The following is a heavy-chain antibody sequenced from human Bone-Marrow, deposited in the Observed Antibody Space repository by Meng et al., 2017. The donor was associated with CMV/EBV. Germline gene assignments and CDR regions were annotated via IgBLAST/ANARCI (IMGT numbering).Heavy chain of an antibody. CDR2: INSDGSST. D-gene: IGHD6-6*01. CDR3: ARTSPGIAARLGFDY. Sequence: GGSLRLSCAASGFTFSSYWMHWVRQAPGKGLVWVSRINSDGSSTSYADSVKGRFTISRDNAKNTLYLQMNSLRAEDTAVYYCARTSPGIAARLGFDYWGQGTLVTVSS. V-gene: IGHV3-74*01. J-gene: IGHJ4*02. CDR1: GFTFSSYW.